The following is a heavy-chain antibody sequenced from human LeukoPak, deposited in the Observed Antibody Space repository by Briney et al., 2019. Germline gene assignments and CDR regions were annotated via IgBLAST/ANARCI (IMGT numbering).Heavy chain of an antibody. Sequence: SETLSFTCSVFGGSISSSSYYWGWIRQRPGKGLVWIGSIYYSGSSYYNPSLKSRVTISVDTSKNQFSLKLTSVTAADTAVYYCARRDCTSTTCYAGSYYFDYWGQGTLVTVSS. CDR2: IYYSGSS. J-gene: IGHJ4*02. D-gene: IGHD2-2*01. CDR3: ARRDCTSTTCYAGSYYFDY. V-gene: IGHV4-39*01. CDR1: GGSISSSSYY.